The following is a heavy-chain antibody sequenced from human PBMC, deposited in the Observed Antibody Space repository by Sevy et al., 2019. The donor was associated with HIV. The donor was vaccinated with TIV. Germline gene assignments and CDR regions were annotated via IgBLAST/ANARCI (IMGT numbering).Heavy chain of an antibody. J-gene: IGHJ4*02. D-gene: IGHD6-6*01. CDR1: GGSFSGYY. Sequence: SETLSLTCAVYGGSFSGYYWSWIRQPPGKGLEWIGEINHSGSTNYNPSLKSRVTISVDTSKNQFSLKLSSVTAADTAVYYCARGRASIAARWKGRWYFDYWGQGTLVTVSS. CDR2: INHSGST. CDR3: ARGRASIAARWKGRWYFDY. V-gene: IGHV4-34*01.